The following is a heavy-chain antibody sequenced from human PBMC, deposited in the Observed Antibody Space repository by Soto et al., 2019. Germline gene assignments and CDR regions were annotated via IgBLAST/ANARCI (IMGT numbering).Heavy chain of an antibody. CDR2: ISAYNGNT. CDR1: GYTFTSYG. V-gene: IGHV1-18*01. D-gene: IGHD2-15*01. J-gene: IGHJ5*02. Sequence: RASVKVSXKASGYTFTSYGISWVRQAPGQGLEWMGWISAYNGNTNYAQKLQGRVTMTTDTSTSTAYMELRSLRSDDTAVYYCARALYSGYGGNCGWFDPRGQGTLVTVSS. CDR3: ARALYSGYGGNCGWFDP.